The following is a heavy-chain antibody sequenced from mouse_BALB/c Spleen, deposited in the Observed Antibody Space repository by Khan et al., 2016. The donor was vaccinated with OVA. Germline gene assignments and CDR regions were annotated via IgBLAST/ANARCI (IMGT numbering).Heavy chain of an antibody. D-gene: IGHD2-10*01. CDR2: ISGTGIYT. CDR1: GFAFSSSD. CDR3: ARPSYYGNPWFTY. V-gene: IGHV5-9*02. Sequence: EVQLVESGGGLVKPGGSLKLSCAPSGFAFSSSDMSWVRQTPEKRLEWVATISGTGIYTYYPASVKGRFTISRDNARNTPYLQMSSLRSEDTALYYCARPSYYGNPWFTYWGQGTLVTVSA. J-gene: IGHJ3*01.